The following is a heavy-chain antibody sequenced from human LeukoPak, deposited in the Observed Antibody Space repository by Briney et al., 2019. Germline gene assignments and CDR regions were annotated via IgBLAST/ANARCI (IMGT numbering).Heavy chain of an antibody. CDR2: IRHDGSTK. J-gene: IGHJ4*02. Sequence: GGSLRLSCTASGFPFYSYWMTWVRQTPGKGLEWVANIRHDGSTKYYVDSVKGRFTISRDNAMNSLYLQMDSLRVEDTAIYYCARSVPYGTTWYGRSDCWGQGTQVTVSS. CDR3: ARSVPYGTTWYGRSDC. D-gene: IGHD6-13*01. CDR1: GFPFYSYW. V-gene: IGHV3-7*03.